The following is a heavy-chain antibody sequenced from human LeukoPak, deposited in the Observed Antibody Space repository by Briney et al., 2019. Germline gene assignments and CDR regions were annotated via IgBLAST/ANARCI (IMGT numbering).Heavy chain of an antibody. CDR1: GFTFSYNG. D-gene: IGHD6-13*01. CDR3: ARALSTDSSSWYVDS. CDR2: IYSRSDT. V-gene: IGHV3-66*01. J-gene: IGHJ5*02. Sequence: PGGSLRLSCVASGFTFSYNGMHWVRQAPGKGLEWVSLIYSRSDTKYADSVKGRFTISRDNSKNTLYLQMNSLRAEDTAVYYCARALSTDSSSWYVDSWGQGILVTVSS.